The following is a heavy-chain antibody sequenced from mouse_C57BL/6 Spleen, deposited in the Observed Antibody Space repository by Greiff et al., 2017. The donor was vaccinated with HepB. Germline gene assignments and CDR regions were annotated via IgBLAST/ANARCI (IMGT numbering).Heavy chain of an antibody. CDR1: GYTFTSYW. CDR3: AIPLITTAFDY. Sequence: QVQLQQSGAELAKPGASVKLSCKASGYTFTSYWMHWVKQRPGQGLEWIGYINPSSGYTKYNQKFKDKATLTADKSSSTAYMQRSSLTYEDSAVYYCAIPLITTAFDYWGQGTTLTVSS. J-gene: IGHJ2*01. CDR2: INPSSGYT. V-gene: IGHV1-7*01. D-gene: IGHD1-1*01.